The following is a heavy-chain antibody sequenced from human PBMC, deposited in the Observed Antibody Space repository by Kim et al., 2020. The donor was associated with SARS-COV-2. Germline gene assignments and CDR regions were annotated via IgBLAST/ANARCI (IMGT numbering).Heavy chain of an antibody. CDR2: IYWDDDK. V-gene: IGHV2-5*02. CDR3: AHGYDFWSGYSPYYFDY. D-gene: IGHD3-3*01. Sequence: SGPTLVNPTQTLTLTCTFSGFSLSTSGVGVGWIRQPPGKALEWLALIYWDDDKRYSPSLKSRLTITKDTSKNQVVLTMTNMDPVDTATYYCAHGYDFWSGYSPYYFDYWGQGTLVTVSS. CDR1: GFSLSTSGVG. J-gene: IGHJ4*02.